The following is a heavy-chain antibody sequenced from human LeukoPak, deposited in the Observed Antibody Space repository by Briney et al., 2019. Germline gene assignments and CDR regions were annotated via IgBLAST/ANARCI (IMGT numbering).Heavy chain of an antibody. CDR3: ARTPGLAAAGPYYYGMDV. Sequence: SETLSLTCAVYGGSLSGYYWSWIRQPAGKGLEWIGRIYTSGSTNYNPSLKSRVTMSVDTSKNQFSLKLSSVTAADTAVYYCARTPGLAAAGPYYYGMDVWGQGTTVTVSS. V-gene: IGHV4-59*10. J-gene: IGHJ6*02. CDR1: GGSLSGYY. D-gene: IGHD6-13*01. CDR2: IYTSGST.